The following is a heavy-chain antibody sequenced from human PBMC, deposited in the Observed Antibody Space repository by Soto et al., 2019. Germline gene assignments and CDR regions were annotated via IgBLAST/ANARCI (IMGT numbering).Heavy chain of an antibody. V-gene: IGHV3-23*01. CDR3: AKSTGGGTIFGVVIEYYYMDV. CDR1: GFTFSSYA. J-gene: IGHJ6*03. D-gene: IGHD3-3*01. Sequence: GGSLRLSCAASGFTFSSYAMSWVRQAPGKGLEWVSAISGSGGSTYYADSVKGRFTISRDNSKNTLYLQMNSLRAEDTAVYYCAKSTGGGTIFGVVIEYYYMDVWGKGTTVNGSS. CDR2: ISGSGGST.